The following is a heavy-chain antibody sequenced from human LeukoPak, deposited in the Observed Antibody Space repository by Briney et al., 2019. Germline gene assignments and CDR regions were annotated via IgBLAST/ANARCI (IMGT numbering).Heavy chain of an antibody. CDR1: GGSFSGYY. D-gene: IGHD3-22*01. CDR2: INLSGST. J-gene: IGHJ4*02. CDR3: AKGVATTRRSYYYDSSGYYDY. V-gene: IGHV4-34*01. Sequence: SETLSLTCAVYGGSFSGYYWSWIRQPPGKGLEWIGEINLSGSTNYNPSLKSRVTISVDTSKNQFSLKLSSVTAADTAVYYCAKGVATTRRSYYYDSSGYYDYWGQGTLVTVSS.